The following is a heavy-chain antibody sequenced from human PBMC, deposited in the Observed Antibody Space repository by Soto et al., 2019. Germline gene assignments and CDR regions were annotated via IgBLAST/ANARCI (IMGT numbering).Heavy chain of an antibody. J-gene: IGHJ4*02. Sequence: GGSLRLSCSASGFIFSSYAMHWVRQAPGKGLEYVSAISSNGGTTHYADSVKGRFSISRDKLKNTLYLQMSSLTAEDTAVYYCVKDVAPSYTNYEASFDYWDQGTLVTVSS. CDR2: ISSNGGTT. CDR3: VKDVAPSYTNYEASFDY. D-gene: IGHD3-16*02. V-gene: IGHV3-64D*06. CDR1: GFIFSSYA.